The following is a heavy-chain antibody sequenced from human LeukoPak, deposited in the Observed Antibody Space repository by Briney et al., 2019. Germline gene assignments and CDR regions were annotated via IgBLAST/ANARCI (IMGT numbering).Heavy chain of an antibody. V-gene: IGHV4-34*01. CDR3: ARNPISDAFDI. CDR1: GGSFSGYY. J-gene: IGHJ3*02. D-gene: IGHD3-3*01. CDR2: INHSGST. Sequence: SETLSLTCAVYGGSFSGYYWSWIRQPPGKGLEWIGEINHSGSTNYNPSLKSRVTISVDTSKNQFSLKLSSVTAADTAVYYCARNPISDAFDIWGQGTMVTVSS.